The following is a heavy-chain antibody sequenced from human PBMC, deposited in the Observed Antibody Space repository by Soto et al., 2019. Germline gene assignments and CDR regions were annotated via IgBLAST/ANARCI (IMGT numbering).Heavy chain of an antibody. CDR2: INPSGGST. CDR1: GYTFTSYH. J-gene: IGHJ4*02. Sequence: ASVKVSCKASGYTFTSYHMAWVRQAPGQGPEWMGIINPSGGSTSYAQKFQGRVNMTRDTSTSTVYMELSSLRSEDTAVYYCARVSIGYTSDLWGQGVLVTVSS. CDR3: ARVSIGYTSDL. V-gene: IGHV1-46*01. D-gene: IGHD2-2*02.